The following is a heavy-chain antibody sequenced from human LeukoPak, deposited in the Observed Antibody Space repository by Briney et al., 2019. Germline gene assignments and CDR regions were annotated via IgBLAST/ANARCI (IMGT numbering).Heavy chain of an antibody. CDR2: INSNGGST. CDR3: VKDVYFEWLRGGAFEI. CDR1: GFTFSSYA. J-gene: IGHJ3*02. D-gene: IGHD3-9*01. V-gene: IGHV3-64D*06. Sequence: GGSLSFSGSASGFTFSSYARHWVRQAPGKGLKYVSTINSNGGSTYYADSGKGRFTTSRATSKTTLYLQMSSLRAEDTAGYYCVKDVYFEWLRGGAFEIWGQGTMVTVSS.